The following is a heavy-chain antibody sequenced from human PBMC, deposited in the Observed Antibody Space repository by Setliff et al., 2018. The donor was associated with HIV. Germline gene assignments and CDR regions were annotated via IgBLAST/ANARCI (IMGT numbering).Heavy chain of an antibody. D-gene: IGHD3-10*01. CDR1: GASIRDSKW. Sequence: PSETLSLTCGVSGASIRDSKWWSWVRQPPGKGLEWIGEIYHGGSTTYNPSLKSRVSISVDTSKNQFSLKLSSVTAADTAVYYCARGDSGTYYPYYYYYMDVWGKGTTVTVSS. CDR2: IYHGGST. J-gene: IGHJ6*03. CDR3: ARGDSGTYYPYYYYYMDV. V-gene: IGHV4-4*02.